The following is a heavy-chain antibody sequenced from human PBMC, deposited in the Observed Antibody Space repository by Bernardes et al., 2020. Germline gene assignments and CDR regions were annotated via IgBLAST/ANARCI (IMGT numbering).Heavy chain of an antibody. CDR2: IYAGDSDT. CDR3: ARHWDRNGWSFDS. D-gene: IGHD6-19*01. V-gene: IGHV5-51*01. J-gene: IGHJ4*02. CDR1: GYSFTSYW. Sequence: GESLKISCKGSGYSFTSYWIGWVRQMPGKGLEWMGIIYAGDSDTRYSPSFQGQVTISVDKSITTAYLQWSSLKASDTAMYYCARHWDRNGWSFDSWGQGTLVTVSS.